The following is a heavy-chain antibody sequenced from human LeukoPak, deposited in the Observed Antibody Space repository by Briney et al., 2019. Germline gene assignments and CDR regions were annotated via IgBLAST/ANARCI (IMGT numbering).Heavy chain of an antibody. CDR2: ISNSDGTT. D-gene: IGHD4-17*01. CDR1: GFTFSSYA. J-gene: IGHJ4*02. CDR3: ARDIDNYGDYIPY. V-gene: IGHV3-21*01. Sequence: GGSLRLSCAVSGFTFSSYAMSWVRQAPGKGLEWVSTISNSDGTTYYADSVKGRFTISRDNAKNSLYLQMNSLRAEDTAVYYCARDIDNYGDYIPYWGQGTLVTVSS.